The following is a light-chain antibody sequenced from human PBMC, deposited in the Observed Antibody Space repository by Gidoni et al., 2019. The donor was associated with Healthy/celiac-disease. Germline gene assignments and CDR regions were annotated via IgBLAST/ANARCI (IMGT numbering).Light chain of an antibody. CDR2: DVS. CDR3: CSDAGSYTWV. J-gene: IGLJ3*02. V-gene: IGLV2-11*01. Sequence: QSALTQPRSVSVSPGPSVTISCTGTSSDVGGYNYVSWYQQHPGKAPKRMIYDVSKRPSGVPDRFSGSKAGNTASLTISGLQAEDEADYYCCSDAGSYTWVFGGGTKLTVL. CDR1: SSDVGGYNY.